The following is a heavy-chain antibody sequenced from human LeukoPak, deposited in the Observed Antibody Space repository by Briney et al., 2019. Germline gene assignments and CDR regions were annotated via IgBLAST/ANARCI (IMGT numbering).Heavy chain of an antibody. CDR2: IYYSGST. CDR3: ARLRILGLFDY. D-gene: IGHD2-8*02. CDR1: GGSFSGYY. V-gene: IGHV4-59*08. Sequence: SETLSLTCAVYGGSFSGYYWSWIRQPPGKGLEWIGYIYYSGSTNYNPSLKSRVTISIDTSKNQFSLKLSSVTAADTAVYYCARLRILGLFDYWGQGTLVTVSS. J-gene: IGHJ4*02.